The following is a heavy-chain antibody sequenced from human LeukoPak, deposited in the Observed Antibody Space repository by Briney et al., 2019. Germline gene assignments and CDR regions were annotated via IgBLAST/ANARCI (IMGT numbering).Heavy chain of an antibody. CDR2: ISGDATLT. Sequence: GGSLRLSCAASGFTFSDYGMSCVRQPPEKGLEWVSVISGDATLTYYAASLKCRFTLSRDNSKNMVYLDMNSLGAADTVAYCCAKVAPWDDFDGNGYYSRFYFDSWGQGAQVTVSS. J-gene: IGHJ4*02. CDR3: AKVAPWDDFDGNGYYSRFYFDS. V-gene: IGHV3-23*03. D-gene: IGHD3-22*01. CDR1: GFTFSDYG.